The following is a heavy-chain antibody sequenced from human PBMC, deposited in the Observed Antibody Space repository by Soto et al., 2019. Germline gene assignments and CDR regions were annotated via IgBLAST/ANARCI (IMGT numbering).Heavy chain of an antibody. Sequence: SVKVSCKASGGTFSSYSISCVRQAPGQGLEWMGGIIPIFGTANYAQKSQGRVTITADESTSTAYMELSSLRSEDTAVYYCARRRYYYDSSGSYRYNWFDPWGQGTLVTVSS. CDR2: IIPIFGTA. V-gene: IGHV1-69*13. J-gene: IGHJ5*02. D-gene: IGHD3-22*01. CDR3: ARRRYYYDSSGSYRYNWFDP. CDR1: GGTFSSYS.